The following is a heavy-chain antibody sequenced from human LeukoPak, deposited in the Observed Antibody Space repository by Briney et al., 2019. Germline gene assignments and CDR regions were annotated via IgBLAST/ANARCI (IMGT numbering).Heavy chain of an antibody. V-gene: IGHV3-15*07. CDR3: VTAAWNGNC. CDR1: GFTLSNAW. CDR2: IKSKSDGGTT. D-gene: IGHD1-1*01. J-gene: IGHJ4*02. Sequence: GGSLRLSCAASGFTLSNAWMHWVRQAPGKGLEWVGRIKSKSDGGTTDYAAPVKDRFSMSKDDSKSTLYLQMNGLKTEDTAVYYCVTAAWNGNCWGQGTLVTVSS.